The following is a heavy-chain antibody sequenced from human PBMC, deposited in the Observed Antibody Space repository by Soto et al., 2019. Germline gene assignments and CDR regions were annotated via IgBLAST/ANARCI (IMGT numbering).Heavy chain of an antibody. J-gene: IGHJ5*02. CDR2: INPTEGRT. D-gene: IGHD5-18*01. CDR1: GYPFNSYH. Sequence: QVQLLQSGAEVRKPGASVKLSCQTSGYPFNSYHMHWVRQAPGQGLEWMGVINPTEGRTRYSQKFQDRVTMTRDTSTSTGYMELSSLRSEDTAVYFCARGREISFGYNWFDPWGQGTLVTVSS. CDR3: ARGREISFGYNWFDP. V-gene: IGHV1-46*02.